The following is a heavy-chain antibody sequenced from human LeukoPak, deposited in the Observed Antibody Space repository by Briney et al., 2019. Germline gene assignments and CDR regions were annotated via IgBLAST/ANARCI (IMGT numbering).Heavy chain of an antibody. CDR1: GYTFTSYG. CDR2: ISAYNGNT. V-gene: IGHV1-18*01. Sequence: GASVKVSCKASGYTFTSYGISWVRQAPGQGLEWMGWISAYNGNTNYAQKLQGRVTMTTDTSTSTAYMELRSLRSDDTAVYYCARGSRVGYSNSIPEYNWFDPWGQGTLVTVSS. CDR3: ARGSRVGYSNSIPEYNWFDP. J-gene: IGHJ5*02. D-gene: IGHD6-6*01.